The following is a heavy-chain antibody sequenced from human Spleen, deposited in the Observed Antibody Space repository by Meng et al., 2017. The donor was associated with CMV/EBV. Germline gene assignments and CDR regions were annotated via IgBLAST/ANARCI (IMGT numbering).Heavy chain of an antibody. Sequence: SGFTFDDYGMNWVRQAPGKGLEWVAGINWKGSMIGYADSLKGRFTISRDNAKNLPFLQMNSLRAEDTALYYCARGERGSSYNPPLDSWGQGTLVTVSS. CDR1: GFTFDDYG. D-gene: IGHD3-10*01. V-gene: IGHV3-20*03. CDR3: ARGERGSSYNPPLDS. CDR2: INWKGSMI. J-gene: IGHJ4*02.